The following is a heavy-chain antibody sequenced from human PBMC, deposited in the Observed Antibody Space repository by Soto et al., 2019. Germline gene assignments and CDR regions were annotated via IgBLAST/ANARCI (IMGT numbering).Heavy chain of an antibody. J-gene: IGHJ3*02. CDR1: GGTFSSYA. V-gene: IGHV1-69*11. CDR2: IIPLLGTA. D-gene: IGHD1-1*01. Sequence: QVQLVQSGAEVKKPGSSVKVSCKASGGTFSSYAISWVRQAPGQGLEWMGGIIPLLGTANYAQKFQARVRSTGDESTSTAYMELSSLRSEDTAVYDCAKYREDALDIWGQGTMVTVSS. CDR3: AKYREDALDI.